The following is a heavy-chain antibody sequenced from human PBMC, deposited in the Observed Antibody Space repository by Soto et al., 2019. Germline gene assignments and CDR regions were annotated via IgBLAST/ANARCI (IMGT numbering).Heavy chain of an antibody. CDR1: GFSLSNSRMG. J-gene: IGHJ6*02. CDR3: ARLTYYDFWSGNYYYYCMDV. D-gene: IGHD3-3*01. Sequence: QVTLKDSGPVLVKPTAALTLTCTVSGFSLSNSRMGLSWIRQPPGQALEWLAHIFSNDEKSYSTSLKSRRTISKDTSKSEVVRTIANMDPVDTATYYCARLTYYDFWSGNYYYYCMDVWGQGTTVNVFS. V-gene: IGHV2-26*01. CDR2: IFSNDEK.